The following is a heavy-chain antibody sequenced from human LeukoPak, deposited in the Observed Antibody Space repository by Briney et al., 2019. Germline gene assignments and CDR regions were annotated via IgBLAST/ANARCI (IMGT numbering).Heavy chain of an antibody. D-gene: IGHD1-1*01. CDR3: ARYNLDRRYNWFDP. CDR1: GYIFTELS. J-gene: IGHJ5*02. V-gene: IGHV1-24*01. CDR2: FNPEDGET. Sequence: ASVKVSCKVSGYIFTELSMHWVRQAPGQGLEWMGGFNPEDGETFYAQKFQGRVTMTRNTSISTAYMELSSLRSEDTAVYYCARYNLDRRYNWFDPWGQGTLVTVSS.